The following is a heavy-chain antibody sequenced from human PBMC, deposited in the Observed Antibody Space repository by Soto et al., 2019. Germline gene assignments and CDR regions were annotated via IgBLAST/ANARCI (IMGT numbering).Heavy chain of an antibody. CDR2: IKSKTDGGTT. J-gene: IGHJ3*02. CDR3: TTLPPYCSGGSCFGADI. D-gene: IGHD2-15*01. CDR1: GFTFSNAW. V-gene: IGHV3-15*01. Sequence: PGGSLRLSCAASGFTFSNAWKSWVRQAPGKGLEWVGRIKSKTDGGTTDYAAPVKGRFTISRDDSKNTLYLQMNSLKTEDTAVYYCTTLPPYCSGGSCFGADIWGQGTMVTVSS.